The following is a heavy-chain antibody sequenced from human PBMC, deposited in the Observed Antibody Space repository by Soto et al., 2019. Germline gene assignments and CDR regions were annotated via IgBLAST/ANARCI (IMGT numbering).Heavy chain of an antibody. V-gene: IGHV3-48*01. CDR1: GFTFSSYS. Sequence: PGGSLRLSCAASGFTFSSYSMNWVRQNPGKGLEWVSYISSSSSTIYYADSVKGRFTISRDNAKNSLYLQMNSLRAEDTAVYYCARGAYYYDSSGLSYWGQGTLVTVSS. D-gene: IGHD3-22*01. CDR3: ARGAYYYDSSGLSY. CDR2: ISSSSSTI. J-gene: IGHJ4*02.